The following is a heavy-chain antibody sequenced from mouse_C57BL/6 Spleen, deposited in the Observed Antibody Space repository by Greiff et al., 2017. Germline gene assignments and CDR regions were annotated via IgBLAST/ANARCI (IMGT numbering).Heavy chain of an antibody. CDR1: GYTFTDYY. J-gene: IGHJ4*01. Sequence: VQLQQSGPELVKPGASVEISCKASGYTFTDYYMNWVKQSHGKSLEWIGDINPNNGGTSYNQKFKGKATLTVDKSSSTAYMVLRSLTSEDSAVYYCASRGYGNYGGAMDYWGQGTSVTVSS. V-gene: IGHV1-26*01. CDR3: ASRGYGNYGGAMDY. CDR2: INPNNGGT. D-gene: IGHD2-1*01.